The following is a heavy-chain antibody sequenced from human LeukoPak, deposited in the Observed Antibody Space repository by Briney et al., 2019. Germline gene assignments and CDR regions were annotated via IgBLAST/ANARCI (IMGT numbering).Heavy chain of an antibody. Sequence: TGGSLRLSCAASGFTFSSYGMHWVRQAPGKGLEWVAVIWYDGSNKYYADSVKGRFTISRDNSKNTLYLQMNSLRAEDTAVYYCARASGDPEQWLVLVRLDYWGQGTLVTVSS. CDR1: GFTFSSYG. CDR2: IWYDGSNK. J-gene: IGHJ4*02. CDR3: ARASGDPEQWLVLVRLDY. D-gene: IGHD6-19*01. V-gene: IGHV3-33*01.